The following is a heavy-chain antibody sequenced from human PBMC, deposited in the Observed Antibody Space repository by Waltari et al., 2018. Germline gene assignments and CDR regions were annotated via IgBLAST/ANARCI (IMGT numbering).Heavy chain of an antibody. J-gene: IGHJ4*02. CDR2: KRDDGSNK. V-gene: IGHV3-30*02. CDR3: AKDGMVADPLDS. D-gene: IGHD2-15*01. CDR1: GFTFSAYG. Sequence: QVQLVESGGGVVQPGGSLRLSCSASGFTFSAYGMHWVRQAPGKGLEWGKCKRDDGSNKYYADSVKGRFTISRDNSKNTLYLQMNSLRAEDTAVYYCAKDGMVADPLDSWGQGTLVTVSS.